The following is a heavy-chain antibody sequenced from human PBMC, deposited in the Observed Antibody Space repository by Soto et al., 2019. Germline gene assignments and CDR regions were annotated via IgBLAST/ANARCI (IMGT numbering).Heavy chain of an antibody. D-gene: IGHD3-9*01. J-gene: IGHJ6*02. CDR2: ISAYNGET. CDR3: ATRGQNYDILTGYYFHYGMDV. Sequence: GASVKVSCKACGYSFTSYGISWVRQAPKQGLEWMGWISAYNGETIYAQKFQGRVTMTEDTSTDTAYMELSSLRSEDTAVYYCATRGQNYDILTGYYFHYGMDVWGQGTTVTVSS. V-gene: IGHV1-18*01. CDR1: GYSFTSYG.